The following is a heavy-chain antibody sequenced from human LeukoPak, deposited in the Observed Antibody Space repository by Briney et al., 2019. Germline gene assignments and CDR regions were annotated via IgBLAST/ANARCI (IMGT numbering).Heavy chain of an antibody. CDR3: ARELVAASQFFDY. Sequence: PSQTLSLTCTVSGGSISGGSYYWSWIRQPGGKGLEWIGRIYTSGNTNYNPSLKSRVTISVDTSTNQFSLKLSSVTATDTAVYYCARELVAASQFFDYWGQGTLVTVSS. J-gene: IGHJ4*02. V-gene: IGHV4-61*02. D-gene: IGHD2-15*01. CDR1: GGSISGGSYY. CDR2: IYTSGNT.